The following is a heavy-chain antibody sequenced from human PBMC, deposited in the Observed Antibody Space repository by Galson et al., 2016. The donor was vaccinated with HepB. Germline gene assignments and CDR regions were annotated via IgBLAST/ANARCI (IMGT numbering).Heavy chain of an antibody. CDR3: AGETSATQYFDY. CDR1: GYTFGGYH. CDR2: ITPSTGAT. V-gene: IGHV1-46*04. Sequence: SVKASCKASGYTFGGYHIHWVRQAPDQGLEWVGIITPSTGATSYAQKLRGRVTMTRDTSATTVYMELSRLGSEDTAIYFCAGETSATQYFDYWGQGALVTVSS. J-gene: IGHJ4*02.